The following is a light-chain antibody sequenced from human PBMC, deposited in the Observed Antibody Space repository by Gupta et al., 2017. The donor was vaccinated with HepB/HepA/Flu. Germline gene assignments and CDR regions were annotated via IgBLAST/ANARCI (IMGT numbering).Light chain of an antibody. CDR2: DSS. Sequence: EIVLTQSPAILSLSPGERATLFCRTSQSVGTSLAWYQKKPGQPPRAVIYDSSNRATGVPARFSGSGSGTEFTLTIISRVPEDFAVYYCHVRNSCPVPFGGGTKVEVK. V-gene: IGKV3-11*01. CDR3: HVRNSCPVP. CDR1: QSVGTS. J-gene: IGKJ4*01.